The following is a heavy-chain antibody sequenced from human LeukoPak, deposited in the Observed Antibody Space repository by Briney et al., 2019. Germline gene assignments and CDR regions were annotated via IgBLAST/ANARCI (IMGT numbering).Heavy chain of an antibody. CDR3: AKDAQRGFDYSNSLEC. J-gene: IGHJ4*02. CDR1: GFTFSHFG. V-gene: IGHV3-33*06. CDR2: IWSDGTNK. Sequence: PGGSMRLSCAASGFTFSHFGFHWVRQAPGKGLEWVAVIWSDGTNKYYGDSVKGRFIIQRDDSQKTVYLQMNRLRAEDTAIYYCAKDAQRGFDYSNSLECWGQGSLVTVSS. D-gene: IGHD4-11*01.